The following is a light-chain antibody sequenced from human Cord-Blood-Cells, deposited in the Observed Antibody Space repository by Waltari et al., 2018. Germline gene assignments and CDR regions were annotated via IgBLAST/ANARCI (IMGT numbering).Light chain of an antibody. CDR2: DVS. V-gene: IGLV2-14*01. CDR1: SSDVGGYNY. Sequence: QSALTQPASVSGCPGQSITISWTETSSDVGGYNYVYWYQQHPGKAPKLMVYDVSNRASAVSTRFSGSTSCNTASLTIYGLQAQDEADYCIRSYPTGSTLDVVSGGVTKLAVL. CDR3: RSYPTGSTLDVV. J-gene: IGLJ2*01.